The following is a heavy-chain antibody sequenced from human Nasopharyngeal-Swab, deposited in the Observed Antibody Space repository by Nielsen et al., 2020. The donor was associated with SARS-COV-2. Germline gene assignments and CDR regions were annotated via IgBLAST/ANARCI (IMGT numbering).Heavy chain of an antibody. CDR2: VDFDGVRT. D-gene: IGHD1-14*01. Sequence: GESLKISCAGSGFTFSNYAISWVRQAPGQGLEWVSTVDFDGVRTHYADSVKGRFLVSRDNSKNTAYLQMYNLAVEDAAVYYCATWMTGHFDHWGQGTLV. CDR1: GFTFSNYA. V-gene: IGHV3-23*01. CDR3: ATWMTGHFDH. J-gene: IGHJ4*02.